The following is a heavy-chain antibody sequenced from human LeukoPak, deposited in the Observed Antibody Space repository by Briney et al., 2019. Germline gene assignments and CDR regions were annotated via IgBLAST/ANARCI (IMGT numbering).Heavy chain of an antibody. CDR3: ARQGESVGATPHYFDY. J-gene: IGHJ4*02. CDR2: IYPGDSDT. CDR1: GYSFTTYW. D-gene: IGHD1-26*01. Sequence: GESLKISCKGSGYSFTTYWIGWVRQMPGKGLEWMGIIYPGDSDTRYSPSFQGQVTISADKSISTAYLQWSSLKASDTAMYYCARQGESVGATPHYFDYWGQGTLVTVSS. V-gene: IGHV5-51*01.